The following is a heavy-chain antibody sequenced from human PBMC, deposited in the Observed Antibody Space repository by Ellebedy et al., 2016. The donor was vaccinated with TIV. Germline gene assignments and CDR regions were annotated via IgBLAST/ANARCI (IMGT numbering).Heavy chain of an antibody. D-gene: IGHD6-19*01. Sequence: GESLKISXAASGFTFSSYAMHWVRQAPGKGLEWVAVISYDGSNKYYADSVKGRFTISRDNSKNTLYLQMNSLRAEDTAVYYCARAYSSGWPYYYYYYMDVWGKGTTVTVSS. J-gene: IGHJ6*03. V-gene: IGHV3-30-3*01. CDR1: GFTFSSYA. CDR3: ARAYSSGWPYYYYYYMDV. CDR2: ISYDGSNK.